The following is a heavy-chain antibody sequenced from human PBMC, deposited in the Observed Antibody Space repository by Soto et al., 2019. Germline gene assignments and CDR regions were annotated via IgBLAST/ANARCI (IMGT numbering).Heavy chain of an antibody. V-gene: IGHV3-33*01. D-gene: IGHD2-2*02. CDR1: GFSVNTHV. J-gene: IGHJ4*02. Sequence: QVQLVESGGGVVQPGRSLRLSCAASGFSVNTHVIHWIRQAPGKGLEWVAVLWYDGSREYYADSVKGRFTISRDNSKNMMYLQMDNLRVEDTAVYYCARVPRFDTWYSDYWGQGTLATVSS. CDR3: ARVPRFDTWYSDY. CDR2: LWYDGSRE.